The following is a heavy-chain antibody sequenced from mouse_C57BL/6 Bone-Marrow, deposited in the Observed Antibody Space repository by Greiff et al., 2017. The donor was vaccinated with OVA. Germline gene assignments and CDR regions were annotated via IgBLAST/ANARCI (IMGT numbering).Heavy chain of an antibody. V-gene: IGHV14-4*01. CDR1: GFNIKDDY. D-gene: IGHD2-5*01. CDR2: IDPENGDT. Sequence: VQLKESGAELVRPGASVKLSCTASGFNIKDDYMHWVKQRPEQGLEWIGWIDPENGDTEYASKFQGKATITADTSSNTAYLQLSSLTSEDTAVYYCTSYSNYYFDYWGQGTTLTVSS. J-gene: IGHJ2*01. CDR3: TSYSNYYFDY.